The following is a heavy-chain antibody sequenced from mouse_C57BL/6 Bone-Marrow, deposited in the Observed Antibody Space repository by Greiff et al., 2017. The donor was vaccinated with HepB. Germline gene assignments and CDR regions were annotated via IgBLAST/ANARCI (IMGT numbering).Heavy chain of an antibody. Sequence: EVMLVESEGGLVQPGSSMKLSCTASGFTFSDYYMAWVRQVPEKGLEWVANINYDGSSTYYLDSLKSRFIISRDNAKNILYLQMSSLKSEDTATYYCARSSPPFDYWGQGTTLTVSS. CDR2: INYDGSST. D-gene: IGHD1-1*01. J-gene: IGHJ2*01. CDR3: ARSSPPFDY. CDR1: GFTFSDYY. V-gene: IGHV5-16*01.